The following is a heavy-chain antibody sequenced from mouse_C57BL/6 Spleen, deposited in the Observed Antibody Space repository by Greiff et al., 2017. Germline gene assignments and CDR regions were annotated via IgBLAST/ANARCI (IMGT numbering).Heavy chain of an antibody. CDR2: IYPGDGDT. Sequence: QVQLQQSGPELVKPGASVKISCKASGYAFSSSWMNWVKQRPGKGLEWIGRIYPGDGDTNYNGKFKGKATLTADKSSSTAYMQHSSLTSENSAVYFCAREDIELQAMDYWGQGTSVTVSS. V-gene: IGHV1-82*01. J-gene: IGHJ4*01. D-gene: IGHD2-1*01. CDR1: GYAFSSSW. CDR3: AREDIELQAMDY.